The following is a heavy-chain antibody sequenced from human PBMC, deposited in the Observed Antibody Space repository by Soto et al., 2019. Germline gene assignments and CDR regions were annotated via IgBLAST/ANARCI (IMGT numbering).Heavy chain of an antibody. CDR3: ARDDGGKGTGSFDY. Sequence: QVQLVQSGAEVKKPGASVKVSCKASGYTFTSCGISWVRQAPGQGLEWMGWISAYNGSTNYAQKLQGRVTMTTDTSTNTAYMELRSLRSDDTAVYYCARDDGGKGTGSFDYWGQGTLVTVSS. CDR2: ISAYNGST. J-gene: IGHJ4*02. V-gene: IGHV1-18*01. CDR1: GYTFTSCG. D-gene: IGHD2-15*01.